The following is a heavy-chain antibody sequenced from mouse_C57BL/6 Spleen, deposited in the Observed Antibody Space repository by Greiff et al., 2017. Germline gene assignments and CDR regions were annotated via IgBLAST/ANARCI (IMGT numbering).Heavy chain of an antibody. CDR2: IDPSDSET. V-gene: IGHV1-52*01. CDR1: GYTFTSYW. J-gene: IGHJ1*03. CDR3: ARRYYSTYGYFDV. Sequence: QVQLQQPGAELVRPGSSVKLSCKASGYTFTSYWMHWVKQRPIQGLEWIGNIDPSDSETHYNQKFKDKATLTVDKSSSTAYMQLSSLTSEDSAVYYCARRYYSTYGYFDVWGTGTTVTVSS. D-gene: IGHD2-5*01.